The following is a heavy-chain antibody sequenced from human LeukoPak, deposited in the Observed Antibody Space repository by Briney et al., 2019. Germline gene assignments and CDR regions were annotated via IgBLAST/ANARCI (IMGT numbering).Heavy chain of an antibody. D-gene: IGHD5-24*01. V-gene: IGHV3-11*01. CDR2: IRSSGSTI. CDR3: ARDQGVGTEMV. CDR1: GFTFSDYY. J-gene: IGHJ4*02. Sequence: GGSLRLSCAASGFTFSDYYMSWTRQAPGKGLEWVSYIRSSGSTIYYADSVKGRFTISRDNAKNSLYLQMNSLRAEDTAVYYCARDQGVGTEMVWGQGTLVTVSS.